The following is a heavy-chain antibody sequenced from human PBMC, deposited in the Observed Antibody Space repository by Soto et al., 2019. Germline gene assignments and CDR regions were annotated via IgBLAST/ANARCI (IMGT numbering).Heavy chain of an antibody. V-gene: IGHV3-66*01. J-gene: IGHJ6*02. CDR1: GFTVSSKY. CDR2: IYSGDTT. CDR3: ARDYITYGMDV. Sequence: EMQLVESGGGLVQAGGSLRLSCAASGFTVSSKYMSWVRQAPGKGLEWVSVIYSGDTTYYTDSVKGRFTVSRDNSKNTMYLQVNSLRAEDTAVYYCARDYITYGMDVWGQGTTVTVSS. D-gene: IGHD3-10*01.